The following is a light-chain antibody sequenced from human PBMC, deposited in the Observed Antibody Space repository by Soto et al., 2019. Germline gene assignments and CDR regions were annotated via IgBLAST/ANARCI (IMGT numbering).Light chain of an antibody. J-gene: IGKJ1*01. Sequence: DIQMTQSPSPLSASVGDRVTITCRASQTISTYLNGYQQKPGKAPKLLIYGASSLQSGVPSRFSGSGSGTDFTLTISSLQPEDFGTYYCQQSFSTPRTFGHGTKVDSK. CDR2: GAS. CDR3: QQSFSTPRT. CDR1: QTISTY. V-gene: IGKV1-39*01.